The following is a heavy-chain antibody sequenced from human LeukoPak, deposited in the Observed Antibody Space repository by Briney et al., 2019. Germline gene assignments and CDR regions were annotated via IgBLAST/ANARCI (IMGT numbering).Heavy chain of an antibody. D-gene: IGHD3-3*01. CDR3: ASVVGGYYPPVEGFDI. J-gene: IGHJ3*02. CDR1: GFSFSSCW. CDR2: INSDGSTT. V-gene: IGHV3-74*01. Sequence: PGRSLRLSCAASGFSFSSCWMHWVRQAPGKGLVWVSRINSDGSTTNYADSVRGRFTISRDNAKNTLYLQMNSLRAEDTALYYCASVVGGYYPPVEGFDIWGQGTMVTVSS.